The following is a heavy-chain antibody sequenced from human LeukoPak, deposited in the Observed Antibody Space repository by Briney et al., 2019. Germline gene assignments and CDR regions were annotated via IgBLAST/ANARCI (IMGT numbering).Heavy chain of an antibody. Sequence: ASVKVSCKASGYTFTGYYMHWVRQAPGQGLEWMGRINPNSGGTNYAQKFRGRVTMTRDTSISTAYMELSRLRSDDTAVYYCARGTITMVRGVITRWGQGTLVTVSS. J-gene: IGHJ4*02. CDR2: INPNSGGT. D-gene: IGHD3-10*01. CDR1: GYTFTGYY. V-gene: IGHV1-2*06. CDR3: ARGTITMVRGVITR.